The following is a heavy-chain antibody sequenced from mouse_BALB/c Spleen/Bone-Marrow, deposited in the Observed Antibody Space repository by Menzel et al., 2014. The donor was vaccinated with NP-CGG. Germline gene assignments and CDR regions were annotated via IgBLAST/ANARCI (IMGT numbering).Heavy chain of an antibody. CDR1: GYSFTGYT. CDR3: VRDYDYGNYAMDY. Sequence: VQLQQPGPELVKPGASMKISCKASGYSFTGYTMNWVKQSHGKNLEWIGLINPYNGGTNYNQKFKGKATLTVDKSSSTAYMELLSLTSEDSAVYYCVRDYDYGNYAMDYWGQGTSVTVSS. CDR2: INPYNGGT. D-gene: IGHD2-4*01. V-gene: IGHV1-18*01. J-gene: IGHJ4*01.